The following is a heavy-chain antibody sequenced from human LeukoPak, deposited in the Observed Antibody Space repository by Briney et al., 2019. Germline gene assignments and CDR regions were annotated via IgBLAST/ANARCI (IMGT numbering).Heavy chain of an antibody. CDR3: ARIFRYQLVDYYALDV. D-gene: IGHD2-2*01. J-gene: IGHJ6*02. CDR1: GFTFSDYA. Sequence: GGSLRLSYAASGFTFSDYAMDWVRQAPGKGLEWVSAISSSSAYIYYADSVKGRFTISRDNAKSSVSLQMNSLRADDTAVYYCARIFRYQLVDYYALDVWGQGTTVTVSS. V-gene: IGHV3-21*01. CDR2: ISSSSAYI.